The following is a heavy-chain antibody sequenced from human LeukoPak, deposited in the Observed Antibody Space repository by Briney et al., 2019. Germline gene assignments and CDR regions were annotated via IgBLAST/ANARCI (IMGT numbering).Heavy chain of an antibody. CDR3: AKDLVGATNY. V-gene: IGHV3-23*01. CDR2: ISGSGSTT. CDR1: GFTFSNYA. Sequence: GGSLRLSCAASGFTFSNYAMSWVRQAPGKGLEWVSAISGSGSTTHYADSVKGRFTISRDNSKNTLYLQTNSLRAEDTAIFYCAKDLVGATNYWGQGTLVAVSS. J-gene: IGHJ4*02. D-gene: IGHD1-26*01.